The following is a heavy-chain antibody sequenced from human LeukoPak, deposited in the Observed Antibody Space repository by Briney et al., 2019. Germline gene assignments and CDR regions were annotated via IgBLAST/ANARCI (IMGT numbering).Heavy chain of an antibody. Sequence: PGGSLRLSCSASGFTFSTYYMHWVRQAPGQGLEYVSAISSNGGSTYDADSVKGRFTISRDNSKDTLYLQMNTIRGEDTAVYYCVKGGDFEYWGQGTLVIVSS. CDR1: GFTFSTYY. D-gene: IGHD5-24*01. CDR2: ISSNGGST. CDR3: VKGGDFEY. J-gene: IGHJ4*02. V-gene: IGHV3-64D*06.